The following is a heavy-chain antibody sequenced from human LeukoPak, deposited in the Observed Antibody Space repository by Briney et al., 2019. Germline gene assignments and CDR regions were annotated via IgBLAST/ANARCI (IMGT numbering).Heavy chain of an antibody. V-gene: IGHV3-15*01. CDR3: SSWGSTPGVSSDDY. J-gene: IGHJ4*02. CDR1: EFTINDAW. CDR2: IKSKTDGGTT. Sequence: PGGSLRLSCADSEFTINDAWMSWVRQAPGKGLEWVGRIKSKTDGGTTEYAAPVKGRFTISRDDSKNTLYLQMNSLKTEDTAMYYCSSWGSTPGVSSDDYWGQGTLVTVSS. D-gene: IGHD6-6*01.